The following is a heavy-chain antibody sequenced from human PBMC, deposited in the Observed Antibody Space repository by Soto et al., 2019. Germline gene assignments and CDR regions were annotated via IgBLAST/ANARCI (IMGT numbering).Heavy chain of an antibody. CDR3: AKGGLWNDVVDY. Sequence: PGGSLRLSCAASGFTFSSYAMSWVRQAPGKGLEWVSAISGSGGSTYYAGSVKGRFTISRDNSKNTLYLQMNSLRADDPAVYYCAKGGLWNDVVDYWGQGTLVTVPS. V-gene: IGHV3-23*01. CDR2: ISGSGGST. J-gene: IGHJ4*02. D-gene: IGHD1-1*01. CDR1: GFTFSSYA.